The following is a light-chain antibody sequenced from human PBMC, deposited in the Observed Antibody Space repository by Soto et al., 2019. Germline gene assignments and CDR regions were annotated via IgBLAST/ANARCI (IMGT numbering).Light chain of an antibody. J-gene: IGLJ1*01. CDR1: NLGRKY. V-gene: IGLV3-1*01. CDR2: EDK. CDR3: HVCDSSTAV. Sequence: SSELTQPPSVSVSPGQTASITCSGHNLGRKYFGWYQQKAGQSPMLVMYEDKKRPSGVPERFYGSNSGNTATLTISGTQAMDEADYYCHVCDSSTAVFGTGTKLTVL.